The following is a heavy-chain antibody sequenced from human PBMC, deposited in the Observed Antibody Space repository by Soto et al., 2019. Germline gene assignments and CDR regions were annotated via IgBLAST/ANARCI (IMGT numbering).Heavy chain of an antibody. CDR1: GYTFTSYA. Sequence: GASVKVSCKASGYTFTSYAMHWVRQAPGQRLEWMGWINAGNGNTKYSQKFQGRVTITRDTSASTAYMELSSLRSEDTAVYYCARDAPPLFDWLFRQTNWFDPWGQGTLVTVSS. J-gene: IGHJ5*02. CDR2: INAGNGNT. D-gene: IGHD3-9*01. V-gene: IGHV1-3*01. CDR3: ARDAPPLFDWLFRQTNWFDP.